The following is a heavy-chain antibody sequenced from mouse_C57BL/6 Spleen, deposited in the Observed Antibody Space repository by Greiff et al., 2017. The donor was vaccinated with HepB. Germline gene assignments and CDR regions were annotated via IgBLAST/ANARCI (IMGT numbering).Heavy chain of an antibody. D-gene: IGHD1-1*01. V-gene: IGHV5-17*01. J-gene: IGHJ4*01. Sequence: EVQRVESGGGLVKPGGSLKLSCAASGFTFSDYGMHWVRQAPEKGLEWVAYISSGSSTIYYADTVKGRFTFSRDNAKNTLFLQMTSLRSEDTAMYYCARDYGSSYDAMDYWGQGTSVTVSS. CDR2: ISSGSSTI. CDR1: GFTFSDYG. CDR3: ARDYGSSYDAMDY.